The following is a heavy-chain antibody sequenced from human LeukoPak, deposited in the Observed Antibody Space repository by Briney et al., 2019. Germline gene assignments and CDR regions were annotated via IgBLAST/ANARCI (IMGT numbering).Heavy chain of an antibody. V-gene: IGHV3-7*01. J-gene: IGHJ4*02. CDR1: GFTFSSYW. CDR3: ARDPLRGDGDH. CDR2: IKTDGSEK. Sequence: PGGSLRLSCAASGFTFSSYWMSWVRQAPGKGLQWVANIKTDGSEKYYVDSVKGRFTISRDNAKNSLYLQMNSLRAEDTAMYYCARDPLRGDGDHWGQGTLVTVSS. D-gene: IGHD5-12*01.